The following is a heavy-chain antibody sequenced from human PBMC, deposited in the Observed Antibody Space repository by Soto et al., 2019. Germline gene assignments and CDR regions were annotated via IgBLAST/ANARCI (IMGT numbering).Heavy chain of an antibody. J-gene: IGHJ6*02. Sequence: ASVKVSCKASGGTFSSYAISWVRQAPGQGLEWMGGIIPIFGTANYAQKFQGRVTITADESTSTAYMELSSLRSEDTAVYYCARDYYDSSGYYAYYYYGMDVWGQGTTVTVSS. CDR2: IIPIFGTA. CDR1: GGTFSSYA. D-gene: IGHD3-22*01. CDR3: ARDYYDSSGYYAYYYYGMDV. V-gene: IGHV1-69*13.